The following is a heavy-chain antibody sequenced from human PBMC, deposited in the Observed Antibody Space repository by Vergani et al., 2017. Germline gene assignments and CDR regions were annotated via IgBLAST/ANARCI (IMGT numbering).Heavy chain of an antibody. CDR1: GGSISSYY. D-gene: IGHD4-17*01. V-gene: IGHV4-59*01. J-gene: IGHJ4*02. Sequence: QLQLQESGSGLVKPSETLSLTCTVSGGSISSYYWSWIRQPPGKGLEWIGYIYYSGSTNYNPSLKSRVTISVDTSKNQFSLKLSSVTAADTAVYYCAKSYYGDYPFDYWGQGTLVTVSS. CDR3: AKSYYGDYPFDY. CDR2: IYYSGST.